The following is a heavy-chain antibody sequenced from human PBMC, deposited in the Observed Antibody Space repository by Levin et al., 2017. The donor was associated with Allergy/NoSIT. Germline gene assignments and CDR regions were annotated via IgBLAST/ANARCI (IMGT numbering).Heavy chain of an antibody. CDR3: ADRYCTSTNSYAFEF. Sequence: GGSLRLSCAASGFTFSDYSMNWVRQAPGKGLEWVSSISSSGTYTYYADSVKGRFTIPRDNAKDSLYLQMNSMRVEDTAMYLCADRYCTSTNSYAFEFRGRGTMVTVSS. V-gene: IGHV3-21*01. J-gene: IGHJ3*01. D-gene: IGHD2-2*01. CDR2: ISSSGTYT. CDR1: GFTFSDYS.